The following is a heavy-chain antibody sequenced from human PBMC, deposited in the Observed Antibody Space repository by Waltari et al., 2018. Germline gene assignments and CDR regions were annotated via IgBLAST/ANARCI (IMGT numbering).Heavy chain of an antibody. Sequence: QVQLVESGGGLVKPGGYLRLSCAVSGFTFSDYFMTWIRQAPRKGLEWGSYMSGRGLSTYYADSWKGRFTISRDNAKNSLYLQMNSLRDEDTAVYYCAREASGWTPHFDNWGQGTLVAVSS. D-gene: IGHD6-19*01. CDR1: GFTFSDYF. J-gene: IGHJ4*02. V-gene: IGHV3-11*01. CDR3: AREASGWTPHFDN. CDR2: MSGRGLST.